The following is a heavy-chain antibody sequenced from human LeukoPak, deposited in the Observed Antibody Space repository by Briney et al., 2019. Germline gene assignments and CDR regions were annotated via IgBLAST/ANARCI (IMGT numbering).Heavy chain of an antibody. D-gene: IGHD6-19*01. CDR3: ARASGGWYRMDV. V-gene: IGHV1-2*06. Sequence: ASVTVSCKASGYTFTDYYMQWVRQAPGQGLEWMGRINPNSGGTNYAQTFQGRVTMTRDTSISTAYMELSGLKSDDAAVYYCARASGGWYRMDVWGQGTTVTVSS. J-gene: IGHJ6*02. CDR1: GYTFTDYY. CDR2: INPNSGGT.